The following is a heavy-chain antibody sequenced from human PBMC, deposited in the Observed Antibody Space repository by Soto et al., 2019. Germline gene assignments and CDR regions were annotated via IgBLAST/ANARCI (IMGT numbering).Heavy chain of an antibody. J-gene: IGHJ6*02. CDR2: IYYSVNT. Sequence: QVKLQESGPGLVKPSQTLSLTCTVSGGSINNGGYYWSWIRQHPGKGLEWVGYIYYSVNTYYNPATKRRGSPSVDSPKNQFTLKRCLVTAADTAVYYCAIEVVDYVDGSGYRVRYGLDVWGQGTTVTVSS. V-gene: IGHV4-31*03. CDR1: GGSINNGGYY. D-gene: IGHD3-22*01. CDR3: AIEVVDYVDGSGYRVRYGLDV.